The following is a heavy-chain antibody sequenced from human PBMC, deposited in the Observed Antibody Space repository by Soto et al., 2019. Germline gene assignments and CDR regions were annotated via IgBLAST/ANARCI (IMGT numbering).Heavy chain of an antibody. CDR3: ASHYDSSGYYYRGLDY. J-gene: IGHJ4*02. Sequence: QVQLVQSGAEVKKPGSSVKVSCKASGGTFSSYAISWVRQAPGQGLEWMGGIIPIFGTADYAQKFQGRVTIAAEEPRSTAYMELSSLRSEDTAVYYCASHYDSSGYYYRGLDYWGQGTLVTVSS. D-gene: IGHD3-22*01. V-gene: IGHV1-69*12. CDR2: IIPIFGTA. CDR1: GGTFSSYA.